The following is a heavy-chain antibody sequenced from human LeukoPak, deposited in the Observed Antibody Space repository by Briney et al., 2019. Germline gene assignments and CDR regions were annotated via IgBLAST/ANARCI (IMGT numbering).Heavy chain of an antibody. V-gene: IGHV3-23*01. J-gene: IGHJ4*02. CDR2: IIGSGGST. CDR1: GFTFSNYV. D-gene: IGHD5-18*01. CDR3: AKGSGYSNGDASDY. Sequence: GGSLRLSCAASGFTFSNYVMPWVRQAPGKGLEWVSLIIGSGGSTYYADSVKGRFTISRDNSKNTVYLQMNSLRAEDTAVYYCAKGSGYSNGDASDYWGQGTLVTVSS.